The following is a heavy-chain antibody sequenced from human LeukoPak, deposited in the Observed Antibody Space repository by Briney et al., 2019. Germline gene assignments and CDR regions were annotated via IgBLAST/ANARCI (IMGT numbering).Heavy chain of an antibody. CDR2: IYYSGST. Sequence: SETLSLTCTVSGGSISSYYWSWIRQPPGKGLEWIGYIYYSGSTNYNPSLKSRVTISVDTSKNQFSLKLSSVTAADTAVYYCARASIYYDSSGYYLEHYYYGMDVWGQGTTVTVSS. V-gene: IGHV4-59*01. J-gene: IGHJ6*02. D-gene: IGHD3-22*01. CDR1: GGSISSYY. CDR3: ARASIYYDSSGYYLEHYYYGMDV.